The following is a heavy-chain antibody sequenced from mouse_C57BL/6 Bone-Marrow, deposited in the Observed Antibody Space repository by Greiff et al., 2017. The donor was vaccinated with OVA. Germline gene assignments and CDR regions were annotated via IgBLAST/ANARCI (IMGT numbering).Heavy chain of an antibody. D-gene: IGHD2-3*01. CDR1: GYAFSSSW. CDR3: ARHEDGYYASYFDY. Sequence: QVQLQQSGPELVKPGASVKISCKASGYAFSSSWMNWVKQRPGKGLEWIGRIYTGDGDTNYNGKFKGKATLTADKASSTAYMQLSSLTSEDSAVYFGARHEDGYYASYFDYWGQGTTLTVSS. J-gene: IGHJ2*01. V-gene: IGHV1-82*01. CDR2: IYTGDGDT.